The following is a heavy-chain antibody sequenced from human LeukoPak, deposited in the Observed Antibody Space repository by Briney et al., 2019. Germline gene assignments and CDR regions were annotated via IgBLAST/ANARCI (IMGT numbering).Heavy chain of an antibody. CDR2: IYYSGTT. Sequence: SETLSLTCTVSGGSISNSNYYWAWIRQPPGKGLEWIGSIYYSGTTYYNPSLKSRVTISVDTSENQFSLKLSSVTAADTAVYYCARRFVGSAGTFDYWGQGLLVTVPS. CDR3: ARRFVGSAGTFDY. J-gene: IGHJ4*02. V-gene: IGHV4-39*01. CDR1: GGSISNSNYY. D-gene: IGHD3-10*01.